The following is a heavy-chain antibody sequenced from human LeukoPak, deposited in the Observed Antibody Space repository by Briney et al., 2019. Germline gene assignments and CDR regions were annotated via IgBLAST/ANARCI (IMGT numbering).Heavy chain of an antibody. D-gene: IGHD4-23*01. CDR2: VWYDGSNK. CDR1: GFTFSAFG. CDR3: ARNYGTNSGGFDI. J-gene: IGHJ3*02. Sequence: PGGSLRLSCAASGFTFSAFGMHWVRQAPGKGLEWVALVWYDGSNKYYADSVKGRYTISRDNSKNTLYRQMNSLRPEDTAVFYCARNYGTNSGGFDIWGQGTTVSVSS. V-gene: IGHV3-33*01.